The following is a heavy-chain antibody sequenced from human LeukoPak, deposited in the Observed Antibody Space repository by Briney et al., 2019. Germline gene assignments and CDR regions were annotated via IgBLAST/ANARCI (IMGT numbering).Heavy chain of an antibody. Sequence: GGSLRLSCAASGFTFSSYAMHWVRQAPGKGLEWVAVIWYDGSNKYYADSVKGRFTISRDNSKNTVFLQMSSLRAEDMAVYYCAREEWYYFDYWGQGTLVTVSS. J-gene: IGHJ4*02. CDR3: AREEWYYFDY. D-gene: IGHD3-3*01. V-gene: IGHV3-33*01. CDR1: GFTFSSYA. CDR2: IWYDGSNK.